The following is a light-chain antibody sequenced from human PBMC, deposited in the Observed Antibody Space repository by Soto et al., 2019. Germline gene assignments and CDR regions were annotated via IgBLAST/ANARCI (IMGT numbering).Light chain of an antibody. CDR2: DVT. Sequence: QSALTQPASVSGSPGQSITISCTGTSSDVGGHNAVSWYRQDPGKAPKLVIYDVTNRPSGVSNRFSGSKSGNTASLTISGLQTEDEADYSCSSFTSSITYVFGTGTQLTVL. V-gene: IGLV2-14*01. CDR3: SSFTSSITYV. J-gene: IGLJ7*01. CDR1: SSDVGGHNA.